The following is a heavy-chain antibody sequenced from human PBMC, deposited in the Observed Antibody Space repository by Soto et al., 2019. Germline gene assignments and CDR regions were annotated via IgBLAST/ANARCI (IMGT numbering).Heavy chain of an antibody. CDR3: AKAKYSSGCYGIDY. V-gene: IGHV3-23*01. D-gene: IGHD6-19*01. CDR1: GFTFSSYA. CDR2: ISGSGGST. J-gene: IGHJ4*02. Sequence: GGSLRLSCAASGFTFSSYAMSWVRQAPGKGLEWVSAISGSGGSTYYADSVKGRFTISRDNSKNTLYLQMNSLRAEDTAVYYCAKAKYSSGCYGIDYWGQGTLVTVSS.